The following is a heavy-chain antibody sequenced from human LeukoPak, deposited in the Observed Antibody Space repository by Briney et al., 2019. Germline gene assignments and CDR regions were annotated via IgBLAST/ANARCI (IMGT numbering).Heavy chain of an antibody. CDR1: GGSISSYY. D-gene: IGHD3-22*01. J-gene: IGHJ4*02. CDR2: SDESGGI. V-gene: IGHV4-34*01. Sequence: SETLSLTCTVSGGSISSYYRSWIRQPPGKGLEWIGESDESGGINYNPSLKSRVTILVDTSKNQFSVKLRSVTAADTAVYYCARRPRSSGNYDGPSGLDYWGQGNLVTVSS. CDR3: ARRPRSSGNYDGPSGLDY.